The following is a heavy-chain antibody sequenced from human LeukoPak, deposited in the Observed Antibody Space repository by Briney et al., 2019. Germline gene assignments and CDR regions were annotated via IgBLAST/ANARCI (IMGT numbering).Heavy chain of an antibody. D-gene: IGHD2-8*01. CDR2: IYSSGST. V-gene: IGHV3-53*01. CDR3: ARDASDGVGYYYYYMDV. J-gene: IGHJ6*03. Sequence: AGGSLRLTCAASGFTVSGNYMSWVRQAPGKGLEWVSVIYSSGSTYYADSVKGRFTISRDNAKNSLYLQMNSLRAEDTAVYYCARDASDGVGYYYYYMDVWGKGTTVTVSS. CDR1: GFTVSGNY.